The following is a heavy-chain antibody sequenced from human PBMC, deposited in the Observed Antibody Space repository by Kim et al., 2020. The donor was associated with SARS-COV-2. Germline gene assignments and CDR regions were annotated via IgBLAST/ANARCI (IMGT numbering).Heavy chain of an antibody. CDR2: SRNKDNSYTT. CDR1: GFTLTDHY. V-gene: IGHV3-72*01. Sequence: GGSLRLSCAAAGFTLTDHYMDWVRQAPGKGLEWVGRSRNKDNSYTTEYAASVKGRFTISRDDSKNSLYLQMNSLETEDTAVYYCTRGASGSGTQGSLYYFYGMDVWGPGATVTVSS. J-gene: IGHJ6*02. CDR3: TRGASGSGTQGSLYYFYGMDV. D-gene: IGHD3-10*01.